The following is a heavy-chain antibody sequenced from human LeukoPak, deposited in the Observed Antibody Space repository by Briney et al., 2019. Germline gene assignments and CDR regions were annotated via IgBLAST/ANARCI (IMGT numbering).Heavy chain of an antibody. CDR2: IYYSGST. CDR3: ARAPYGSATNNYYMDV. V-gene: IGHV4-59*01. J-gene: IGHJ6*03. CDR1: GGSISSYY. Sequence: PSETLSLTCTVSGGSISSYYWSWIRQPPGKGLEWVGYIYYSGSTNYNPSLKSRVTISVDTSKNQFSLKLSSVTAADTAVYYCARAPYGSATNNYYMDVWGKGTTVTVSS. D-gene: IGHD3-10*01.